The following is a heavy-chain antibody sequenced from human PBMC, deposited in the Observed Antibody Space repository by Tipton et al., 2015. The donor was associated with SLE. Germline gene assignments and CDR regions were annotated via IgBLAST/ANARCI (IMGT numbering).Heavy chain of an antibody. J-gene: IGHJ4*02. Sequence: TLSLTCTVSGRSISSGGYYWSWIRQHPGKGLEWIGYIFDTGSTYYNPSLKSRVSISVDTSKNEFSLKLSSVTAADTAVYYCATVRLQRDGWYPWDFWGQGTLVTV. CDR2: IFDTGST. D-gene: IGHD6-19*01. CDR3: ATVRLQRDGWYPWDF. CDR1: GRSISSGGYY. V-gene: IGHV4-31*03.